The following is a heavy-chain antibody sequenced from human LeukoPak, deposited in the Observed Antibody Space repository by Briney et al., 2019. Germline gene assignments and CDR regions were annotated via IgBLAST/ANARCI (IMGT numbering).Heavy chain of an antibody. J-gene: IGHJ6*02. CDR2: INHSGST. CDR3: AWVTKASYGMDV. Sequence: SETLSLTCAVYGGSFSGYYWSWIRQPPGKGLEWIGEINHSGSTNYNPSLKSRVTISVDTSKNQFSLKLSSVTAADTAVYYCAWVTKASYGMDVWGQGTTVTVSS. D-gene: IGHD4-17*01. CDR1: GGSFSGYY. V-gene: IGHV4-34*01.